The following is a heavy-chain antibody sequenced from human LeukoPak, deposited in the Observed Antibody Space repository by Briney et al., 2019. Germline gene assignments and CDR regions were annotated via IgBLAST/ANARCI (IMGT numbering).Heavy chain of an antibody. V-gene: IGHV3-30*04. Sequence: GGSLRLSCAASGFTFSSYAMHWVRQAPGKGLEWVAVISYDGSNKYYADSVKGRFTISRDNSKNTLYLQMNSLRAEDTAVYYCARDCSGGSCYSGYAFDIWGQGTMVTVSS. CDR3: ARDCSGGSCYSGYAFDI. CDR1: GFTFSSYA. D-gene: IGHD2-15*01. J-gene: IGHJ3*02. CDR2: ISYDGSNK.